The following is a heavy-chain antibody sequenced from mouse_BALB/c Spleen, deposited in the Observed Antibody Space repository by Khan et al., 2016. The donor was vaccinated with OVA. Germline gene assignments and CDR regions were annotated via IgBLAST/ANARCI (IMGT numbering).Heavy chain of an antibody. V-gene: IGHV3-5*02. J-gene: IGHJ1*01. D-gene: IGHD1-1*01. CDR2: IYYSGTV. CDR1: GISITSGNYR. CDR3: ARDYGSRDGYVDV. Sequence: VQLKQSGPGLVKPSQTVSLTCTVTGISITSGNYRWSWLRQFPGHKLEWIGNIYYSGTVTYNPSLTSRTTITRDTSKNQFFLEMNSLTAEDTATYYCARDYGSRDGYVDVWGAGTTGTVSA.